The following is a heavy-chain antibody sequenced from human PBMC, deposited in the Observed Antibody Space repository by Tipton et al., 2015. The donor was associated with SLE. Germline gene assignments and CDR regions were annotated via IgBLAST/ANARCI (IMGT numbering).Heavy chain of an antibody. CDR1: GGSINGYY. CDR2: IYYSGNT. V-gene: IGHV4-59*01. D-gene: IGHD3-22*01. Sequence: LRLSCTVSGGSINGYYWSWIRQPPGKGLEWIGYIYYSGNTYHNPSLEGRVAISVDTSNNQFSLNLISVTAADTAVYYCARLIKYYDSSGLDYWGQGTLVTVSS. CDR3: ARLIKYYDSSGLDY. J-gene: IGHJ4*02.